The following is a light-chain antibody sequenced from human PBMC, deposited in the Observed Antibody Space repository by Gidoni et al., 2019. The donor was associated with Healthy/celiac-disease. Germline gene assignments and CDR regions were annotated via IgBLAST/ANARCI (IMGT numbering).Light chain of an antibody. CDR2: AAS. CDR1: QGISSY. V-gene: IGKV1-9*01. CDR3: QQPPLT. Sequence: DIQLTQSPSFLSASVGDRVTITCRASQGISSYLAWYQQKPGKAPKLLIYAASTLQSGVPSRFSGSGSGTEFTLTISSLQPEDFATYYCQQPPLTFGGGTKVEIK. J-gene: IGKJ4*01.